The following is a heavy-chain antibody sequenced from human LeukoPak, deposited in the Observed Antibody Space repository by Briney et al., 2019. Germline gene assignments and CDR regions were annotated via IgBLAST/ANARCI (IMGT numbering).Heavy chain of an antibody. D-gene: IGHD6-13*01. CDR2: ISYSGST. CDR1: GGSISSSGYY. J-gene: IGHJ4*02. V-gene: IGHV4-39*01. Sequence: SETLSLTCTVSGGSISSSGYYWGWIRQPPGKGLEWIGSISYSGSTYYNPSLKSRVTISVYTSKNQFSLKLSSVTAADTAVYYCTRHSSSSFNFDYWGQGTLVTVSS. CDR3: TRHSSSSFNFDY.